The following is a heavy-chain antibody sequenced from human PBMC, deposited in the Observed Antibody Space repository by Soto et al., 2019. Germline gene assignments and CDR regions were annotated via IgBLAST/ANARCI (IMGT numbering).Heavy chain of an antibody. J-gene: IGHJ4*02. D-gene: IGHD3-9*01. CDR3: ARDAFRYFDWLLSFDY. V-gene: IGHV1-18*04. CDR1: GYTFTSYG. CDR2: ISAYNGNT. Sequence: QVQLVQTGAEVKKPGASVKVSCKASGYTFTSYGISWVRQAPGQGLEWMGWISAYNGNTNYAQKLQGRVTMTTDTSTSTAYMELRSLRSDDTAVYYCARDAFRYFDWLLSFDYWGQGTLVTVSS.